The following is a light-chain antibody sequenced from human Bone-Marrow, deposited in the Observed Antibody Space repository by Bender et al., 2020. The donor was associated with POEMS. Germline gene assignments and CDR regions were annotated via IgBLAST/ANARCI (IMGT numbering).Light chain of an antibody. J-gene: IGLJ3*02. CDR3: CSYTRSSTWV. CDR1: SSDIGAYRF. CDR2: DVS. Sequence: QSALTQPASVSGSPGQSITISCTGSSSDIGAYRFVSWYLQNPDKAPKLMITDVSTRPSGVSSRFSGSKSGNTASLTISGLQAEDEADYYCCSYTRSSTWVFGGGTKLTVL. V-gene: IGLV2-14*03.